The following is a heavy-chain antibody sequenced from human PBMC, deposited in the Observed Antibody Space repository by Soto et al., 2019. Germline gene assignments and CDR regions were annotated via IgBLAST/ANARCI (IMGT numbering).Heavy chain of an antibody. CDR3: ARDNPYYYGSGSYYNWFDP. J-gene: IGHJ5*02. CDR2: IYNSGST. CDR1: GGSISGYY. D-gene: IGHD3-10*01. V-gene: IGHV4-59*01. Sequence: SETLSLTCTVPGGSISGYYWIWMRQPPGKGLEWIGYIYNSGSTNYNPALKSRVTISVDTSKNQFSLKLSSVTAADTAVYYCARDNPYYYGSGSYYNWFDPWGQGTLVTVSS.